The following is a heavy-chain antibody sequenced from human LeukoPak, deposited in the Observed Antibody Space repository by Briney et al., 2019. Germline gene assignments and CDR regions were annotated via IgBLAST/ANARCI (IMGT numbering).Heavy chain of an antibody. D-gene: IGHD6-13*01. J-gene: IGHJ4*02. CDR1: GYSISSGYY. CDR3: ARYSSSGRGDY. V-gene: IGHV4-38-2*01. CDR2: IYHGGST. Sequence: SETLSLTCSVSGYSISSGYYWGWIRQPPGKGLEWIGNIYHGGSTYYNSSLKSRLTMSVDTSKSQFSLQLSSVTAADTAVYYCARYSSSGRGDYWGQGTLVTVSS.